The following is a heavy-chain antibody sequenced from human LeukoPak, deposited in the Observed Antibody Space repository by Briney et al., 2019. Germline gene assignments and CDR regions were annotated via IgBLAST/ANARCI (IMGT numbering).Heavy chain of an antibody. V-gene: IGHV1-69*01. CDR2: IIPIFGTA. CDR3: ARGGDCSGGSCYWGAFDI. D-gene: IGHD2-15*01. CDR1: RGTFSSYA. J-gene: IGHJ3*02. Sequence: SVTVSCKASRGTFSSYAIRWVRQAPGQGLEWMGGIIPIFGTANYAQKFQGRVTITADESTSTAYMELSSLRSEDTAVYYCARGGDCSGGSCYWGAFDIWGQGTMVTVSS.